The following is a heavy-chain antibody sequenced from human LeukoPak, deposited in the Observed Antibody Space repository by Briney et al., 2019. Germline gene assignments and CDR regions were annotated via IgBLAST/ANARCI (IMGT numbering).Heavy chain of an antibody. CDR2: IWYDGSNK. J-gene: IGHJ4*02. CDR3: ARSYYDFWGGYSSTPIDY. D-gene: IGHD3-3*01. CDR1: GFTFSSYG. V-gene: IGHV3-33*01. Sequence: PGRSLRLSCAASGFTFSSYGMHWVRQAPGKGLEWVAVIWYDGSNKYYADSVKGRFTISRDNSKNTLYLQMNSLRAEDTAVYYCARSYYDFWGGYSSTPIDYWGQGTLVTVSS.